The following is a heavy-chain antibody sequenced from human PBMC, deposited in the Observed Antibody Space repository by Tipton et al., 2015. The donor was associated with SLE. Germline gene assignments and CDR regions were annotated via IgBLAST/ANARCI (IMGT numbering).Heavy chain of an antibody. CDR1: GGSISNNSYY. J-gene: IGHJ3*02. Sequence: TLSLTCTVSGGSISNNSYYWGWIRQPPGKGLEWIGSIYYSGSTYYNPSLKSRVTISVDTSKNQFSLKLSSVTAAETAVYYCARRTTRSSGYFGAFDIWGQGTMVTVSS. CDR3: ARRTTRSSGYFGAFDI. V-gene: IGHV4-39*01. D-gene: IGHD3-22*01. CDR2: IYYSGST.